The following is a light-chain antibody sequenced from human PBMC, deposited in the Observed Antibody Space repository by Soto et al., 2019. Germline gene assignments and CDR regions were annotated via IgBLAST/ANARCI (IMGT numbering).Light chain of an antibody. V-gene: IGKV3-15*01. CDR2: GAS. CDR1: QSVTDN. J-gene: IGKJ2*01. Sequence: EIVMTQSPATLSVSPGERGTLSCRASQSVTDNLAWYQQKPGQAPRLLIYGASTRATGIPARFSGSGSGIEFTLTISSLQSEDFALYYCQESNNWPYTFGQGTKLEIK. CDR3: QESNNWPYT.